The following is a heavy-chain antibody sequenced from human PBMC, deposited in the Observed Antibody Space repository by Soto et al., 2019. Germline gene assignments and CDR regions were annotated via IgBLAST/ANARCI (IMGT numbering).Heavy chain of an antibody. CDR2: MNPNSGNT. J-gene: IGHJ5*01. D-gene: IGHD3-22*01. CDR3: AREGRSSTNYYDSSGSREKPDT. V-gene: IGHV1-8*01. Sequence: ASVKVSCKASGYTFTSYDINWVRQATGQGLEWMGWMNPNSGNTGYAQKFQGRVTMTRNTSISTAYMELSSLRSEDTAVYYCAREGRSSTNYYDSSGSREKPDTWG. CDR1: GYTFTSYD.